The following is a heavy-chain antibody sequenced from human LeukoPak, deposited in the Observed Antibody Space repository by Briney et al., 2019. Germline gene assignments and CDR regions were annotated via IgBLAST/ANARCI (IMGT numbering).Heavy chain of an antibody. D-gene: IGHD3-10*01. V-gene: IGHV3-23*01. CDR3: AKNTITMVRGTPADY. CDR1: GFTLSSYA. Sequence: GGSLGLSCAASGFTLSSYAMSWVRQAPGKGLEWVSAISGSGGSTYYADSVKGRFTISRDNSKNTLYLQMNSLRAEDTAVYYCAKNTITMVRGTPADYWGQGTLVTVS. CDR2: ISGSGGST. J-gene: IGHJ4*02.